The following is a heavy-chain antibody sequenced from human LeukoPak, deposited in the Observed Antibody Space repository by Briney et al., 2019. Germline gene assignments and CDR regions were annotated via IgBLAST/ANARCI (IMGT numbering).Heavy chain of an antibody. CDR2: IKSKSDGGTT. D-gene: IGHD4-23*01. CDR3: TLWGGGGFDY. CDR1: GFTFRNAW. Sequence: GRSLGLSCAASGFTFRNAWMGWVRQAPGKGLEWVGRIKSKSDGGTTDYAAPVKDRFSISRDDSKNTLYLQMNSLKIEDTALYYCTLWGGGGFDYWGQGTLVTVSS. J-gene: IGHJ4*02. V-gene: IGHV3-15*01.